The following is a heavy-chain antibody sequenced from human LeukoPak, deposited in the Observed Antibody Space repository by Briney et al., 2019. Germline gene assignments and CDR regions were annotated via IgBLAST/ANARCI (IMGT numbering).Heavy chain of an antibody. CDR3: ARLVTPSGYNFFYFDY. CDR2: VYYSGST. CDR1: GGSISSYY. V-gene: IGHV4-59*01. J-gene: IGHJ4*02. Sequence: NPSETLSLTCTVSGGSISSYYWSWIRQPPGKGLEWIGYVYYSGSTNYNPSLKSRVTISVDTSKNQFTLKLSSVTAADTAVYYCARLVTPSGYNFFYFDYWGQGTLVTVSS. D-gene: IGHD5-24*01.